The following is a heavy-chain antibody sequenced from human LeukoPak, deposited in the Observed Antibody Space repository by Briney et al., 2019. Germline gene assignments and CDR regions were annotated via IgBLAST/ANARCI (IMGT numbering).Heavy chain of an antibody. J-gene: IGHJ4*02. Sequence: ASVKVSCKASGGTFSSYAISWVRQAPGQGLEWMGGIIPIFGTANYAQKFQGRVTITADESTSTAYMELSSLRSEDTAVYYSARDHSSGLYYFDYWGQGTLVTVSS. V-gene: IGHV1-69*13. CDR1: GGTFSSYA. D-gene: IGHD6-19*01. CDR3: ARDHSSGLYYFDY. CDR2: IIPIFGTA.